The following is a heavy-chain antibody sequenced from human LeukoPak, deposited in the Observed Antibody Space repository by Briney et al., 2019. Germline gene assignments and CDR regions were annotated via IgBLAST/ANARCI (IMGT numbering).Heavy chain of an antibody. CDR1: GGSISSSSYY. CDR2: IYYSGST. D-gene: IGHD6-19*01. V-gene: IGHV4-39*07. J-gene: IGHJ4*02. CDR3: ASFAHRSGHTFSFDY. Sequence: PSETLSLTCTVSGGSISSSSYYWGWIRQPPGKGLEWIGSIYYSGSTYYNPSLKSRVTISADTSKNQFSLKLSSVTAADTAVYYCASFAHRSGHTFSFDYWGQGTLVTVSS.